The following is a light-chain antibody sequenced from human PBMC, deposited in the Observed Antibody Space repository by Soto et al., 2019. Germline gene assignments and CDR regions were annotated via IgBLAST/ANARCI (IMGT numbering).Light chain of an antibody. Sequence: ESVLTQSPATLSLSPGERATLSCRASQSIGLAIAWYQHKPGQAPRLLIFDASQRATGIPARFRGSGSGTDFTLSISSLEPEDFAVYYCQQRTDRPPWTFGQGTKVDIK. J-gene: IGKJ1*01. CDR3: QQRTDRPPWT. CDR2: DAS. V-gene: IGKV3-11*01. CDR1: QSIGLA.